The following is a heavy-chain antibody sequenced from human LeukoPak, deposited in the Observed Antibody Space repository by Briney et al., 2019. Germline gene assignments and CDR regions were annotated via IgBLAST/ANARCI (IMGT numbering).Heavy chain of an antibody. V-gene: IGHV3-30-3*01. Sequence: PGRSLRLSCAASGFTFSSYAMHWVRQAPGKGLEWVAVISYDGSNKYYADSVKGRFTISRDNSKNTLYLQMNSLRAEDTAVYYCARSRVVVVPAAIDYWGQGTLVTVSS. J-gene: IGHJ4*02. D-gene: IGHD2-2*01. CDR3: ARSRVVVVPAAIDY. CDR1: GFTFSSYA. CDR2: ISYDGSNK.